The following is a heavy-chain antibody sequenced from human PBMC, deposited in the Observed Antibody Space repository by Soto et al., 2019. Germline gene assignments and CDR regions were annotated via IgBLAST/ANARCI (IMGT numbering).Heavy chain of an antibody. V-gene: IGHV4-30-2*01. Sequence: SETLCLTCGVAGGSIISGGCSWSWIRKPPGKGLEWIGYIYHSGSTYYNPSLKSRVTISVDRSKNQFSLKLSSVTAADTAVYYCARGMTTVTTIDYWGQGTLVTVSS. CDR3: ARGMTTVTTIDY. CDR1: GGSIISGGCS. CDR2: IYHSGST. J-gene: IGHJ4*02. D-gene: IGHD4-4*01.